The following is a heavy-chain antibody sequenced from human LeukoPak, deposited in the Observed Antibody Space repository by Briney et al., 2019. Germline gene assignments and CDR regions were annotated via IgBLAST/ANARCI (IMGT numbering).Heavy chain of an antibody. CDR2: IRYDGSNK. J-gene: IGHJ3*02. D-gene: IGHD3-10*01. CDR1: GFTFSSYG. V-gene: IGHV3-30*02. CDR3: AKFDNYYGSGSYYKTIDAFDI. Sequence: PGGSLRLSCAASGFTFSSYGVHWVRQAPGKGLEWVAFIRYDGSNKYYADSVKGRFTISRDNSKNTLYLQMNSLRAEDTAVYYCAKFDNYYGSGSYYKTIDAFDIWGQGTMVTVSS.